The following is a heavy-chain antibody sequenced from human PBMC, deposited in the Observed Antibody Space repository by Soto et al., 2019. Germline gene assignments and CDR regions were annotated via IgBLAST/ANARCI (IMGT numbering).Heavy chain of an antibody. V-gene: IGHV1-18*04. CDR3: ARAGYCSSTSCQYYYGMDV. D-gene: IGHD2-2*01. Sequence: QVQLVQSGAEVKKPGASVKVSCKASGYTFTSYGISWVRQAPGQGLEWMGWISAYNGNTNYAQKLQGRVTMTTDTSTSTAYMELRSLTSDDTAVYYCARAGYCSSTSCQYYYGMDVWGQGTTVTVSS. J-gene: IGHJ6*02. CDR2: ISAYNGNT. CDR1: GYTFTSYG.